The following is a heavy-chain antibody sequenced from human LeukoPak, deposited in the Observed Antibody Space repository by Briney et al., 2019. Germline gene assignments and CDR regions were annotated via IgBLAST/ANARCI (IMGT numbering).Heavy chain of an antibody. CDR2: ITSSSSHI. D-gene: IGHD6-13*01. CDR3: ARDPYSGSYVDYYYYYYMDV. V-gene: IGHV3-21*01. Sequence: TPGGSLRLSCAASGFTFSSYNMNWVRRAPGKGLEWVSSITSSSSHIYYADSVKGRFTISRDNAKNSLYLQIDSLRAEDTAVCYCARDPYSGSYVDYYYYYYMDVWGKGTTVTISS. CDR1: GFTFSSYN. J-gene: IGHJ6*03.